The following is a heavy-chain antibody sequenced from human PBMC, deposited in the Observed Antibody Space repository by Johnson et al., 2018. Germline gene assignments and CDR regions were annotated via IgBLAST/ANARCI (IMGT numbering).Heavy chain of an antibody. D-gene: IGHD2-15*01. CDR1: GFTFSHAW. CDR3: SSVRTLYWWVTFDF. V-gene: IGHV3-15*07. Sequence: VQLLESGGGLVKPGGSLRLSCAASGFTFSHAWMNWVRLAPGKGLEWVGRITNDGTTEFAAPVKGRFTISRDDPKDTGYLQSNSRKTEDTAVYYCSSVRTLYWWVTFDFWGQGTRFTVSS. J-gene: IGHJ3*01. CDR2: ITNDGTT.